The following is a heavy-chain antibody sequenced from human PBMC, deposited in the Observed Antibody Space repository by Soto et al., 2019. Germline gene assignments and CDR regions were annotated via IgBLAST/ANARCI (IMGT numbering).Heavy chain of an antibody. CDR1: GYTLTELS. CDR2: FDPEDGET. Sequence: ASVKVSCKVSGYTLTELSMHWVRQAPGKGLEWMGGFDPEDGETIYAQKFQGRVTMTEDTSTDTAYMELSSLRSEDTAVYYCATAVLGGSGSVFEYWGQGTLVTVSS. D-gene: IGHD3-16*01. V-gene: IGHV1-24*01. J-gene: IGHJ4*02. CDR3: ATAVLGGSGSVFEY.